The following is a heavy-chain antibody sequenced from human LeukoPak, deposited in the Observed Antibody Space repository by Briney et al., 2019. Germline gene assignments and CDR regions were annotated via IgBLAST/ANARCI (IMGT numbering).Heavy chain of an antibody. CDR1: GGSISSSSYY. D-gene: IGHD3-22*01. Sequence: SETLSHTCTVSGGSISSSSYYWGRIRQPPGKGLEWIGSIYYSGSTYYNPSLKSRVTISVDTSKNQFSLKLSSVTAADTAVYYCARLLIYYDSSGYLYYFDYWGQGTLVTVSS. CDR3: ARLLIYYDSSGYLYYFDY. CDR2: IYYSGST. V-gene: IGHV4-39*01. J-gene: IGHJ4*02.